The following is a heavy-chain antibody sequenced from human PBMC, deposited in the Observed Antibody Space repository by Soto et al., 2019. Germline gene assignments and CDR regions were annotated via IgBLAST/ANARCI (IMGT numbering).Heavy chain of an antibody. J-gene: IGHJ4*02. CDR2: IKTKTDGATT. Sequence: PGRSLRLSCVASGFTFSDASMTWVRQAPGKGLEWVGRIKTKTDGATTHYAAPVKGRFTMSRDDSKNTLFLQMDSLKTEDTAVYFCTTVYYYDSSLDYWGQGIRVTVS. V-gene: IGHV3-15*01. CDR3: TTVYYYDSSLDY. CDR1: GFTFSDAS. D-gene: IGHD3-22*01.